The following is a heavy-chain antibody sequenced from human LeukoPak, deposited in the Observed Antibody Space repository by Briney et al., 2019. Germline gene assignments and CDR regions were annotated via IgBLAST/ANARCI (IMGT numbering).Heavy chain of an antibody. J-gene: IGHJ2*01. V-gene: IGHV1-18*01. CDR1: GYTFTSYG. D-gene: IGHD3-10*01. CDR2: ISAYNGNT. Sequence: GESLKISCKASGYTFTSYGISWVRQAPGQGLEWMGWISAYNGNTNYAQKLQGRVTMTTDTSTSTAYMELRSLRSDDTAVYYCARGDYYYGSGSSERYFDLWGRGTLVTVSS. CDR3: ARGDYYYGSGSSERYFDL.